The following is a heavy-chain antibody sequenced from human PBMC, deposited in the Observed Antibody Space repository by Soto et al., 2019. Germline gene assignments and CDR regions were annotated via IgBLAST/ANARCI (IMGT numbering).Heavy chain of an antibody. CDR1: GFTFGDYA. CDR2: IRRKGYGGTT. CDR3: TRDRDPRAPSYYYYMDV. Sequence: GGSLRLSCTASGFTFGDYAMSWFRQAPGKGLEWVGFIRRKGYGGTTEYAASVKGRFTISRDDSKSIAYLQMNSLKTEATAVYYCTRDRDPRAPSYYYYMDVWGKGTTVTVSS. D-gene: IGHD3-10*01. V-gene: IGHV3-49*03. J-gene: IGHJ6*03.